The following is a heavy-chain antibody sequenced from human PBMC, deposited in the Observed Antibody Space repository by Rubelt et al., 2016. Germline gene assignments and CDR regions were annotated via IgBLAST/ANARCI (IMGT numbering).Heavy chain of an antibody. D-gene: IGHD1-26*01. CDR3: ARDFLVWDAPL. J-gene: IGHJ4*02. Sequence: EVQLVESGGGLVQPGGSLRLSCAASGFTFSRFWMHWVRQTPGKGLVWVSRTNSDGSTSTYADSVKGRFTISRDNAKNTLYLQMNSLRADDTAVYYCARDFLVWDAPLWGQGTLVTVSS. V-gene: IGHV3-74*01. CDR1: GFTFSRFW. CDR2: TNSDGSTS.